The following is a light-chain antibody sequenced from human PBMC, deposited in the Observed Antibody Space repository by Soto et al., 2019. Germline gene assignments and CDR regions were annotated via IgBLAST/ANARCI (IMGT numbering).Light chain of an antibody. CDR2: DAS. V-gene: IGKV3-11*01. J-gene: IGKJ1*01. Sequence: IVLTQSPVTLSLSPGEGATLSYKASQSISIDLAWYQQKPGQVPRLLIYDASSRATGIPGRFTGSGSGTDFTLTISSLEPEDFAVYYCQQRGNWPRTWAFGQGTKVEV. CDR3: QQRGNWPRTWA. CDR1: QSISID.